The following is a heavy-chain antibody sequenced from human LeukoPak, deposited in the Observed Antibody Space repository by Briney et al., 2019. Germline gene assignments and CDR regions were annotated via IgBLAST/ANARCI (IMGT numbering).Heavy chain of an antibody. CDR3: ARVVVSHAFDI. V-gene: IGHV1-46*01. D-gene: IGHD3-22*01. CDR1: GYTFTDFS. J-gene: IGHJ3*02. Sequence: ASVKVSCKTSGYTFTDFSVHWVRQATGQGLEWMGIINPTGGSAGFAQKFQGRVTMTRDTSTSTDYMELRSLRSDDTAVYYCARVVVSHAFDIWGQGTMVTVSS. CDR2: INPTGGSA.